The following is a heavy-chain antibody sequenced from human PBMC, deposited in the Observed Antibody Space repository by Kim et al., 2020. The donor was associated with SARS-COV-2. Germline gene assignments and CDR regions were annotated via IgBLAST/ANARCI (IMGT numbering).Heavy chain of an antibody. CDR1: GGSFSGYY. CDR3: ARARLHYFDY. V-gene: IGHV4-34*01. J-gene: IGHJ4*02. CDR2: INHSGST. Sequence: SETLTLTCAVYGGSFSGYYWSWIRQPPGKGLEWIGEINHSGSTNYNPSLKSRVTISVDTSKNQFSLKRSSVTAADTAVYYCARARLHYFDYWGQGTLVTVSS.